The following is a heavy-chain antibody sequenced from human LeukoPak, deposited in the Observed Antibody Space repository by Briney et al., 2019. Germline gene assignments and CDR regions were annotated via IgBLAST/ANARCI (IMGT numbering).Heavy chain of an antibody. CDR3: ARLGISNGWSYYFDY. CDR2: IYYSGST. J-gene: IGHJ4*02. D-gene: IGHD6-19*01. Sequence: PSETLSLTCTVSGGSISSYYWSWIRQPPGKGLEWIGYIYYSGSTNYNPSLQSRVTISVDTSQNQFSLKLSSVTAADTAVYYCARLGISNGWSYYFDYWGQGTLVTVSS. V-gene: IGHV4-59*12. CDR1: GGSISSYY.